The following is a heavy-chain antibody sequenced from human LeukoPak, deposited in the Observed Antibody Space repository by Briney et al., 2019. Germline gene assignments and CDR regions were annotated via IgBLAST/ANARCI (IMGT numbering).Heavy chain of an antibody. Sequence: SETLSLTCTVSGGSLSSYYWSWIRQPPGKGLEWIGYIYYSASTNYNPSLKSRVTISVDTSKNQFSLKLSSVTAADTAVYYCARSRGGYGDYGSWFDPWGQGTRVIVSS. CDR3: ARSRGGYGDYGSWFDP. CDR1: GGSLSSYY. D-gene: IGHD4-17*01. CDR2: IYYSAST. J-gene: IGHJ5*02. V-gene: IGHV4-59*01.